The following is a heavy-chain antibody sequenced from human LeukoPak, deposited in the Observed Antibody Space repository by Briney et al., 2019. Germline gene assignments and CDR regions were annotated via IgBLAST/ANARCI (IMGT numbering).Heavy chain of an antibody. V-gene: IGHV3-30*01. CDR2: ISYDGSNK. Sequence: GGSLRLSCAASGFTFSSYAMHWVRQAPGKGLEWVAVISYDGSNKYYADSVKGRFTISRDNSKNTLYLQMNSLRAEDTAAYYCASQKGKWLRFAFDYWGQGTLVTVSS. CDR1: GFTFSSYA. D-gene: IGHD5-12*01. J-gene: IGHJ4*02. CDR3: ASQKGKWLRFAFDY.